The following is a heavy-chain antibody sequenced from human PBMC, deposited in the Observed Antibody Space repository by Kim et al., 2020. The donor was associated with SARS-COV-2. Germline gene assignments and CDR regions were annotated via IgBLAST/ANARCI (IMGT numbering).Heavy chain of an antibody. Sequence: SETLSLTCTVSGGSVSSGSYYWSWIRQPPGKGLEWIGYIYYSGSTNYNPSLKSRVTISVDTSKNQFSLKLSSVTAADTAVYYCARGGYYDFWSGHNWFDPWGQGTLVTVSS. V-gene: IGHV4-61*01. J-gene: IGHJ5*02. CDR3: ARGGYYDFWSGHNWFDP. CDR2: IYYSGST. D-gene: IGHD3-3*01. CDR1: GGSVSSGSYY.